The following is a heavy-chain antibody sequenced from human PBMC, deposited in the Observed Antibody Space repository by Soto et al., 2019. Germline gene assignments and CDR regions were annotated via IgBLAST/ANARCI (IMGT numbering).Heavy chain of an antibody. J-gene: IGHJ3*02. Sequence: QVQLVESGGGVVQPGRSLRLSCAASGFTFSSYGMHWVRQAPGKGLEWVAVIWYDGSNKYYADSVKGRFTISRDNSKNTLYLQMNSLRAEDTAVYYCARDLEPYYYDSSGYQGADAFDIWGQGTMVTVSS. D-gene: IGHD3-22*01. CDR3: ARDLEPYYYDSSGYQGADAFDI. CDR2: IWYDGSNK. CDR1: GFTFSSYG. V-gene: IGHV3-33*01.